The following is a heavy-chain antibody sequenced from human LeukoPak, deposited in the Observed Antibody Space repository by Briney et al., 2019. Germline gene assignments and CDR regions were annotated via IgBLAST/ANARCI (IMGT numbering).Heavy chain of an antibody. J-gene: IGHJ1*01. Sequence: SQTLSLTCTVSGGSISSGGYYWSWIRQHPGKGLEWIGYIYYSGSTNYNPSLKSRVTISVDTSKNQFSLKLSSVTAADRAVYYCARRLARNVIDSWGKGTLLTVSS. D-gene: IGHD3-3*02. CDR1: GGSISSGGYY. CDR2: IYYSGST. CDR3: ARRLARNVIDS. V-gene: IGHV4-31*03.